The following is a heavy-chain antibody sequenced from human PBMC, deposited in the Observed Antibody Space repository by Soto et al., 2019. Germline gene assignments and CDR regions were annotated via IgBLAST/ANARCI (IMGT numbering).Heavy chain of an antibody. CDR2: IYYSGST. J-gene: IGHJ4*02. D-gene: IGHD5-12*01. CDR3: ATRHGGYDGFVFDY. V-gene: IGHV4-31*03. CDR1: GGSISSGGYY. Sequence: SETLSLTCTVSGGSISSGGYYWSWIRQHPGKGLEWIGYIYYSGSTYYNPSLKSRVTISVDTSKNQFSLKLSSVTAADTAVYYCATRHGGYDGFVFDYWGQGTLVTVSS.